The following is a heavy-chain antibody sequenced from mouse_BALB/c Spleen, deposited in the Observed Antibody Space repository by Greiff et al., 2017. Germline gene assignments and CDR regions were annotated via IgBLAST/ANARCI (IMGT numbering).Heavy chain of an antibody. CDR3: ARGGTTATTYYYAMDY. CDR1: GYTFTSYW. CDR2: IDPSDSYT. V-gene: IGHV1-69*02. Sequence: VQLQQPGAELVKPGASVKLSCKASGYTFTSYWMHWVKQRPGQGLEWIGEIDPSDSYTNYNQKFKGKATLTVDKSSSTAYMQLSSLTSEDSAVYYCARGGTTATTYYYAMDYWGQGTSVTVSS. J-gene: IGHJ4*01. D-gene: IGHD1-2*01.